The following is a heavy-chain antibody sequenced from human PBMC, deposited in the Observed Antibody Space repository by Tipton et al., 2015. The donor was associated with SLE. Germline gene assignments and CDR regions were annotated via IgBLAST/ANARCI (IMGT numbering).Heavy chain of an antibody. J-gene: IGHJ4*02. CDR1: GFTFSDNY. V-gene: IGHV3-11*04. CDR3: AREGRAHKYFDY. CDR2: ISGSGSTL. Sequence: GSLRLSCAASGFTFSDNYMSWIRQVPGKGLEWLSSISGSGSTLTYADSLKGRITISRDNANNLLYLQMNSLRAEDTAVYYCAREGRAHKYFDYWGQGTLVTVSP.